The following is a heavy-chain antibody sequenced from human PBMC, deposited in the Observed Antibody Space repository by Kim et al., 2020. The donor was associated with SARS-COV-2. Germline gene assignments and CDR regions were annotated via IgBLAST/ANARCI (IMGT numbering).Heavy chain of an antibody. CDR2: IYSGGST. CDR3: AREWAGFYSMDV. V-gene: IGHV3-53*01. Sequence: GGSLRLSCAASGFTVSSNYMSWVRQAPGKGLEWVSVIYSGGSTYYADSVKGRFTISRDNSKNTLYLQMNSLRAEDTAVYYCAREWAGFYSMDVWGQGTTVTVSS. D-gene: IGHD2-21*01. J-gene: IGHJ6*02. CDR1: GFTVSSNY.